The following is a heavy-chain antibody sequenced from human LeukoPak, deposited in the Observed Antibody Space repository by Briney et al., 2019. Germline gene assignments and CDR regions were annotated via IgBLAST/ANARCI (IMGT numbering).Heavy chain of an antibody. CDR1: GYTFTSYA. D-gene: IGHD1-14*01. CDR2: INAGNGNT. V-gene: IGHV1-3*01. J-gene: IGHJ4*02. Sequence: ASVKVSCKASGYTFTSYAMHWVRQAPGQRLEWMGWINAGNGNTKYSQKFQGRVTITRDTSASTAYMEPSSLRSEDTAVYYCALETGPSEYYFDYWGQGTLVTVSS. CDR3: ALETGPSEYYFDY.